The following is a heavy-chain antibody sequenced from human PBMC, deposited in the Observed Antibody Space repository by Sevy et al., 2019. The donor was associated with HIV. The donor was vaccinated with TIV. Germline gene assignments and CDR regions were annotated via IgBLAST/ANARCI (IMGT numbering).Heavy chain of an antibody. D-gene: IGHD3-22*01. J-gene: IGHJ4*02. CDR3: AGVYYYDSSGLDY. CDR2: ISSSGSTI. Sequence: GGSLRLSCAASGFTFSDYYMSWIRQAPGKGLEWVSYISSSGSTIYYADSVKGRFTISRDNAKNSLYLQMNSLRAEDTAVYYCAGVYYYDSSGLDYWGQGTLVTVSS. V-gene: IGHV3-11*01. CDR1: GFTFSDYY.